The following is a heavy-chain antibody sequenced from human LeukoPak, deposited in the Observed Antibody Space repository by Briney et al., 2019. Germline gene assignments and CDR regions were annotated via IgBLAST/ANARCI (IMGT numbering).Heavy chain of an antibody. CDR3: ARDPREEREGHY. CDR1: GGSFSGYY. D-gene: IGHD1-1*01. CDR2: INHSGST. V-gene: IGHV4-34*01. J-gene: IGHJ4*02. Sequence: PSETLSLTCAVYGGSFSGYYWSWIRQPPGKGLEWIGEINHSGSTNYNPSLKSRVTISVDTSKNQFSLKLSSVTAADTAVYYCARDPREEREGHYWGQGTLVTVSS.